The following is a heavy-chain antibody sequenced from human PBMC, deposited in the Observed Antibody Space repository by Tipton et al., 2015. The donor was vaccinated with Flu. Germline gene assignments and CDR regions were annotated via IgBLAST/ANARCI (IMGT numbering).Heavy chain of an antibody. CDR1: GGSFSGYY. J-gene: IGHJ6*02. Sequence: TLSLTCAVYGGSFSGYYWSWIRQPPGKGLEWIGEINHSGSTNYNPSLKSRVTISVDTSRHQFSLKLISVTAADTAVYYCATSRPHRYSSGMDVWGQGATVSVSS. CDR2: INHSGST. V-gene: IGHV4-34*01. CDR3: ATSRPHRYSSGMDV. D-gene: IGHD2-21*01.